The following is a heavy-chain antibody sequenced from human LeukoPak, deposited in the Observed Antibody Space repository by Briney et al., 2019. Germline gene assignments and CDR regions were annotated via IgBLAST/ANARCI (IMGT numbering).Heavy chain of an antibody. Sequence: ASVKVSCKASGYTFTGYYMHWVRQAPGQGLEWMGWINPNSGGTNYAQKFQGRVTMTRDTSISTAYMELSRLRSDDTAVYYCARDLGNQGIRGMDVWGQGTTVTVSS. D-gene: IGHD3-3*02. CDR1: GYTFTGYY. J-gene: IGHJ6*02. CDR2: INPNSGGT. CDR3: ARDLGNQGIRGMDV. V-gene: IGHV1-2*02.